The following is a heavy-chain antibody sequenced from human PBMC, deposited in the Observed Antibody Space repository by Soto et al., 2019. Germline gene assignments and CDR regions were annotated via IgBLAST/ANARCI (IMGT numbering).Heavy chain of an antibody. V-gene: IGHV1-69*02. D-gene: IGHD3-10*01. CDR2: VNPIVSMS. CDR3: ASSYGSGYRAFDY. CDR1: GDTFNFYS. J-gene: IGHJ4*02. Sequence: SVKVSCKASGDTFNFYSINWVRQAPGLGLEWMGRVNPIVSMSNYAQKFQGRDTMTADKSTSTAYMEQSSLRSEDTAFFYCASSYGSGYRAFDYWGQGALVTVSS.